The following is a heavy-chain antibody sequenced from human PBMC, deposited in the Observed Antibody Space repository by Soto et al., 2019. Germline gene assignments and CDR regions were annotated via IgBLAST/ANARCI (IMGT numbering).Heavy chain of an antibody. D-gene: IGHD2-21*01. CDR2: IYYSGTT. CDR3: ARETVRGKDSEAFDI. V-gene: IGHV4-31*03. Sequence: SETLSLTCTVSGGSINTGGCYWSWIRQQPGRGLEWIGYIYYSGTTNYNPSLESRLTVSLDTSKNQFSLKVFSVTAADTAVYYCARETVRGKDSEAFDIWGQGTMVTVSS. J-gene: IGHJ3*02. CDR1: GGSINTGGCY.